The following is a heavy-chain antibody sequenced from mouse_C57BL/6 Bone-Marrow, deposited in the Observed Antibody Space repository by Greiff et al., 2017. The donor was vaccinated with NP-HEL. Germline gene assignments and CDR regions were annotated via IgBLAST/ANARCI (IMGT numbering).Heavy chain of an antibody. J-gene: IGHJ1*03. V-gene: IGHV1-53*01. D-gene: IGHD1-1*01. CDR2: INPSNGGT. CDR3: ARGGAGSNWYFDV. Sequence: QVQLKQPGTELVKPGASVKLSCKASRYTFTSYWMHWVKQRPGQGLEWIGNINPSNGGTNYNEKFKSKATLTVDKSSSTAYMQLSSLTSEDSAVYYCARGGAGSNWYFDVWGTGTTVTVSS. CDR1: RYTFTSYW.